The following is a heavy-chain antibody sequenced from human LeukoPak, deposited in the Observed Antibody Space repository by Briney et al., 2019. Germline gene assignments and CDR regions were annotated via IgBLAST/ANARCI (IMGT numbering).Heavy chain of an antibody. CDR1: GFTFSSSW. J-gene: IGHJ4*02. CDR3: GYGRTWYFDY. V-gene: IGHV3-7*01. D-gene: IGHD3-16*01. Sequence: PGGSLRLSCAVSGFTFSSSWMSWVRQVPGKGLEWVASIKQDGRQKYYVDSVKGRFTISRDNAENSLYLQMNSLGVEDTALYYCGYGRTWYFDYGGQGTLVTVSS. CDR2: IKQDGRQK.